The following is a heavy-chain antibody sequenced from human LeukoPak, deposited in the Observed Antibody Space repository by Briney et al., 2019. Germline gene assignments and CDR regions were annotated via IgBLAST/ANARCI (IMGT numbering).Heavy chain of an antibody. V-gene: IGHV1-69*05. J-gene: IGHJ4*02. CDR2: IIPIFGTA. Sequence: SVKVSCKASGGTFSSYAISWVRQAPGRGLEWMGGIIPIFGTANYAQKFQGRVAITTDESTSTAYMELSSLRSEDTAVYYCARGAVAGLTFDYWGQGTLVTVSS. CDR3: ARGAVAGLTFDY. CDR1: GGTFSSYA. D-gene: IGHD6-19*01.